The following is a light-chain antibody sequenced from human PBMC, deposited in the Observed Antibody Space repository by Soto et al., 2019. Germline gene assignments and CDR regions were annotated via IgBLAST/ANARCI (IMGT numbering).Light chain of an antibody. CDR1: YSNIGSNF. J-gene: IGLJ3*02. CDR2: SIN. V-gene: IGLV1-44*01. CDR3: SSWDDSLDGPV. Sequence: QSVLTQPPSASATPGQTVTISCSGRYSNIGSNFVSWYQRLPGTAPKFLIYSINQRPSGVPDRFSGSKSGTSASLTISGLQSEDEADYFCSSWDDSLDGPVFGGGTKLTVL.